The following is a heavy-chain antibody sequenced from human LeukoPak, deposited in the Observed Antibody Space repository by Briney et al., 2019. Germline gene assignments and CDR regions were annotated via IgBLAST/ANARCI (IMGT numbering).Heavy chain of an antibody. CDR3: ARSGGPSYYYYYMDV. Sequence: GGSLRLSCAASGFTFSSYGMHWVRQAPGKGLEWVAVIWYDGSNKYYADSVKGRFTISRDNAKNSLYLQMNSLRAEDTAVYYCARSGGPSYYYYYMDVWGKGTTVTVSS. D-gene: IGHD3-10*01. J-gene: IGHJ6*03. V-gene: IGHV3-33*01. CDR1: GFTFSSYG. CDR2: IWYDGSNK.